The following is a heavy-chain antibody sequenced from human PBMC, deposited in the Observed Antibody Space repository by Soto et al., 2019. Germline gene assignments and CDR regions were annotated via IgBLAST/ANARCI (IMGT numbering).Heavy chain of an antibody. J-gene: IGHJ4*02. CDR1: GGSISGHY. D-gene: IGHD2-2*01. CDR2: IYSSGNT. CDR3: AKGPRSSDWYSIDY. V-gene: IGHV4-4*07. Sequence: SETLSLTCTVSGGSISGHYWSWIRQPAGKGLEWIGRIYSSGNTNYNPSLKSRVTMSIDTSKNQFFLKLTSATAADTALYYCAKGPRSSDWYSIDYWGQGTLVTVSS.